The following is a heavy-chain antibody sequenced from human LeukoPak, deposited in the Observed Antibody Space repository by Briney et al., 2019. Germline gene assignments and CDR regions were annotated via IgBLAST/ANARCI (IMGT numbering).Heavy chain of an antibody. CDR2: ISPSGGIT. V-gene: IGHV3-23*01. CDR3: AKVRGWYCGGDCAIDT. D-gene: IGHD2-21*02. Sequence: GGSLRLSCAASGFTFSSHGMNWVRQAPGKGLEWVSGISPSGGITYYTDSVKGRFTISRDNSKNTQSLQTNNLRAEDAAMYFCAKVRGWYCGGDCAIDTWGQGTLVTVSS. CDR1: GFTFSSHG. J-gene: IGHJ5*02.